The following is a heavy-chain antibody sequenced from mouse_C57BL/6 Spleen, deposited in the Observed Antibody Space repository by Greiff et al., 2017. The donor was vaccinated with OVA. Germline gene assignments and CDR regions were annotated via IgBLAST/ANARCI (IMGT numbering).Heavy chain of an antibody. J-gene: IGHJ1*03. CDR1: GYTFTSYW. CDR3: AGGITTVVHWYFDV. D-gene: IGHD1-1*01. V-gene: IGHV1-52*01. Sequence: VQLQQPGAELVRPGSSVKLSCKASGYTFTSYWMHWVKQRPIQGLEWIGNIDPSDSETHYNQKFKDKATLTVDKSSSTAYMQLSSLTSEDSAVYYCAGGITTVVHWYFDVWGTGTTVTVSS. CDR2: IDPSDSET.